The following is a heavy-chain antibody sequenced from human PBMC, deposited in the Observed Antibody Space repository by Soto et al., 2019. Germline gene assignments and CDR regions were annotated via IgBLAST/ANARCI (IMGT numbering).Heavy chain of an antibody. CDR3: ARDSPSRCLDY. V-gene: IGHV3-53*01. CDR1: GFTVSSNY. Sequence: EEQLLESGGGLVQPGGSLRLSCAASGFTVSSNYMSWVRQAPGKGLEWVSVIYSGGSTYYADSVKGRFTISRDNSKNTLYLQMNSLRAEDTAVYYCARDSPSRCLDYWGQGTLVTVSS. D-gene: IGHD4-17*01. J-gene: IGHJ4*02. CDR2: IYSGGST.